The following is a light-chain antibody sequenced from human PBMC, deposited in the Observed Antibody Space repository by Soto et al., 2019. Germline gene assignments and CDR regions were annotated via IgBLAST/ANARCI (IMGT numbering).Light chain of an antibody. CDR1: QSVRSSS. V-gene: IGKV3D-20*01. CDR3: QQYGSSPYI. CDR2: DAY. Sequence: EVVLTQSAATLLLSPGERATLSYGASQSVRSSSLAWYQQKPGLAPRLLIYDAYSRATGIPDRFSGSGSGTGFTLAIRRLEPEGFAVYYCQQYGSSPYIFGQGTKVEIK. J-gene: IGKJ2*01.